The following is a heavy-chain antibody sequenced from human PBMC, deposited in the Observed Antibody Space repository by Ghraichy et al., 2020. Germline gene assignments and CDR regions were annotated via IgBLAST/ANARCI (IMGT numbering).Heavy chain of an antibody. CDR2: LYHSGST. Sequence: GSLSLTCAVSGYSISSGYYWGWIRQPPGKGLEWIGSLYHSGSTYYNPSLKSRVTISVDTSKNQFSLKLSSVTAADTAVYYCARQGSGYYYYMDVWGKGTTVTVSS. D-gene: IGHD3-10*01. J-gene: IGHJ6*03. V-gene: IGHV4-38-2*01. CDR3: ARQGSGYYYYMDV. CDR1: GYSISSGYY.